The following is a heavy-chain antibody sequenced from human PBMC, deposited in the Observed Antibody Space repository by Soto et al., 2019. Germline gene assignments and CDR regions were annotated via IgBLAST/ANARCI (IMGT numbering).Heavy chain of an antibody. Sequence: SLRLSCAASGFTFRSYSMNWVRQAPGKGLEWVSSISSSSSYIYYADSVKGRFTISRDNAKNSLYLQMNSLRAEDTAVYYCARDLIGSVATTDNSDYWGQGTLVTVSS. D-gene: IGHD4-17*01. CDR1: GFTFRSYS. V-gene: IGHV3-21*01. J-gene: IGHJ4*02. CDR3: ARDLIGSVATTDNSDY. CDR2: ISSSSSYI.